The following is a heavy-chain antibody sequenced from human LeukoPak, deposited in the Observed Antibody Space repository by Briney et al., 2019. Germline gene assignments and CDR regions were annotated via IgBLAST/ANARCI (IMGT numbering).Heavy chain of an antibody. V-gene: IGHV3-74*01. CDR1: GFXFSNYW. Sequence: PGGSLRLSCAASGFXFSNYWIHWVRQAPGKGLVWVSRINSDGRSTSYADSVKGRFTISRDNAKNTLYLQMNSLRAEDTAVYYCARGYYDSSGYYLIDYWGQGTLVTVSS. D-gene: IGHD3-22*01. CDR2: INSDGRST. J-gene: IGHJ4*02. CDR3: ARGYYDSSGYYLIDY.